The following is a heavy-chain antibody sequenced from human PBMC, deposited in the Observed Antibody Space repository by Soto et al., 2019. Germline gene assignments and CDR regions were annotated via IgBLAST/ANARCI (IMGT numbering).Heavy chain of an antibody. Sequence: EVQLGESGGGLVQPGRSLRLSCAASGFTFDDYAMHWVRQAPGKGLEWVSGISWNSGSIGYADSVKGRFTISRDNVKNSLYLQMNSLRAEDTALYYCAKALQSGYDFGYWGQGTLVTVSS. CDR2: ISWNSGSI. D-gene: IGHD5-12*01. V-gene: IGHV3-9*01. J-gene: IGHJ4*02. CDR1: GFTFDDYA. CDR3: AKALQSGYDFGY.